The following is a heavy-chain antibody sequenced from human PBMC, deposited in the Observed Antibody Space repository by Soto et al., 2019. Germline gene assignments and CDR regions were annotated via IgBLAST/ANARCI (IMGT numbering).Heavy chain of an antibody. CDR3: AREGTQIDF. Sequence: QVQLVQSGAEVKKPGASVKVSCKASGYTFTNFGISWVRQAPGQGLEWMGWISAYNGNTNYAQNFQGRVTMTTDTCTRTAYMELRRLRSDYMAVYYCAREGTQIDFWGQGTLVTVSS. V-gene: IGHV1-18*03. CDR2: ISAYNGNT. CDR1: GYTFTNFG. D-gene: IGHD3-10*01. J-gene: IGHJ4*02.